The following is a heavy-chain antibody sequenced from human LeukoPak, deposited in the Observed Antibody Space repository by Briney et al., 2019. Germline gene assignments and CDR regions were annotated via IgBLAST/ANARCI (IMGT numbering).Heavy chain of an antibody. V-gene: IGHV3-7*05. D-gene: IGHD6-19*01. Sequence: GGSLRLSCSASAFTFSSYWMSWVRQAPGKGLEWVANIKQDGSEKHYVDSVKGRFTISRDNAKNSLYLQMNSLRAEDAAVYYCARIGQWLALDYWGQGTLVTVSS. J-gene: IGHJ4*02. CDR1: AFTFSSYW. CDR2: IKQDGSEK. CDR3: ARIGQWLALDY.